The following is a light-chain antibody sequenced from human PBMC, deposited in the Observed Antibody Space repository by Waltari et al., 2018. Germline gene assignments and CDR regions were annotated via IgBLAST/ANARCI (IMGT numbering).Light chain of an antibody. V-gene: IGKV3-20*01. CDR2: GAS. CDR1: QSVGRS. J-gene: IGKJ1*01. Sequence: EIVLTQSPGTLSLSPGERATLSCRASQSVGRSLAWYRQKPGQAPRLLIYGASSRATCVPVRFSGSGSGTDFSLTISRLEPEGVAVHYCQHYVRLPVTFGQGTKVEIK. CDR3: QHYVRLPVT.